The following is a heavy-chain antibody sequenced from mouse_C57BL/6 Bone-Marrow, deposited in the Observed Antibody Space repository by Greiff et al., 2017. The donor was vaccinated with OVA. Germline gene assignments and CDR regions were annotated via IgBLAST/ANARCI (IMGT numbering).Heavy chain of an antibody. CDR3: TRSCTNCCGNPFAY. CDR2: IDPETGGT. D-gene: IGHD1-1*01. CDR1: GYTFTDYE. V-gene: IGHV1-15*01. Sequence: QVQLKESGAELVRPGASVTLSCKASGYTFTDYEMHWVKQTPVHGLEWIGAIDPETGGTAYNQKFKGKAILTADKSSSTAYMELRSLTSEDSAVYYCTRSCTNCCGNPFAYWGQGTLVTVSA. J-gene: IGHJ3*01.